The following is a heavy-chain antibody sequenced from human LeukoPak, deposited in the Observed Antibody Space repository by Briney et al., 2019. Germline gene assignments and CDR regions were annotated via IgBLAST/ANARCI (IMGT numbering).Heavy chain of an antibody. CDR3: ARGYSSSWWAHDAFDI. V-gene: IGHV4-59*01. CDR1: GGSFSGYY. Sequence: SETLSLTCAVYGGSFSGYYWSWIRQPPGKGLEWIGYIYYSGSTNYNPSLKSRVTISVDTSKNQFSLKLSSVTAADTAVYYCARGYSSSWWAHDAFDIWGQGTMVTVSS. D-gene: IGHD6-13*01. J-gene: IGHJ3*02. CDR2: IYYSGST.